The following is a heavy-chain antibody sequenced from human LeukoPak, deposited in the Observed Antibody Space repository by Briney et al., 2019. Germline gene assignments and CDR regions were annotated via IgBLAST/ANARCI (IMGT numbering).Heavy chain of an antibody. Sequence: PGGSLRLSCAASGFTFSSYWMSWVRQAPGKGLEWVANIKQDGSEKYYVDSVKGRFTISRDNAKNSLYLQMNSLRAEDTAVYYCARDLYGSGRLNDYWGQGTLVTVSS. V-gene: IGHV3-7*01. CDR2: IKQDGSEK. CDR3: ARDLYGSGRLNDY. CDR1: GFTFSSYW. J-gene: IGHJ4*02. D-gene: IGHD3-10*01.